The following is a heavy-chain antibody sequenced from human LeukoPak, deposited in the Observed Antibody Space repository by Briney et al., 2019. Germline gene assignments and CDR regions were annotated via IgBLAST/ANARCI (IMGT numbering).Heavy chain of an antibody. CDR3: ARVRLLYCSSTSCYRDYYYMDV. V-gene: IGHV4-4*07. CDR1: GGSISSYY. J-gene: IGHJ6*03. Sequence: PSETLSLTCTVSGGSISSYYWSWFRQPAGKGLEWIGRIYTSGSTNYNPSLKSRVTMSVDTSKNQFSLKLSSVTAADTAVYYCARVRLLYCSSTSCYRDYYYMDVWGKGTTVTVSS. CDR2: IYTSGST. D-gene: IGHD2-2*02.